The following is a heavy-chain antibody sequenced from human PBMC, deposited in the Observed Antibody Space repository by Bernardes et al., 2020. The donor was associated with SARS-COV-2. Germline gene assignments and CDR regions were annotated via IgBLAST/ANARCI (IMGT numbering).Heavy chain of an antibody. Sequence: GRSLRLSCAASGFTFSSYAVSWVRQSPGKGLEWVSPISRSGGSTYYADSVKGRFTISRDNSKNTLYLQMNSLRAEDTAVYYCAKDQNCSGGSCYADYYYMDVWCKGTTVTVSS. CDR3: AKDQNCSGGSCYADYYYMDV. CDR1: GFTFSSYA. J-gene: IGHJ6*03. D-gene: IGHD2-15*01. V-gene: IGHV3-23*01. CDR2: ISRSGGST.